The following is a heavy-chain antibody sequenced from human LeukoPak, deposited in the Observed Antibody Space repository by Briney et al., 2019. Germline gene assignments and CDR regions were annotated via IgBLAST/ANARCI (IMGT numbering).Heavy chain of an antibody. J-gene: IGHJ4*02. CDR1: GYTFTGYY. V-gene: IGHV1-2*06. CDR2: INPNSGGT. CDR3: ARDSITIFGVVIDY. Sequence: ASVKVSCKASGYTFTGYYMHWVRQAPGQGLEWMGRINPNSGGTNYAQKFQGRATMTRDTSISTAYMELSRLRSDDTAVYYCARDSITIFGVVIDYWGQGTLVTVSS. D-gene: IGHD3-3*01.